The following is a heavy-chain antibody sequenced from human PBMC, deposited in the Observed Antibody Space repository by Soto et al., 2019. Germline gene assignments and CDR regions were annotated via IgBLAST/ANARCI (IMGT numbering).Heavy chain of an antibody. J-gene: IGHJ4*02. CDR3: ARQVGPPPDQYYFDY. V-gene: IGHV4-39*01. CDR1: GGSISSSSYY. CDR2: IYYSGST. Sequence: SETLSLTCTVSGGSISSSSYYWGWIRQPPGKGLEWIGSIYYSGSTYYNPSLKSRVTISVDTSKNQFSLKLSSVTAADTAVYYCARQVGPPPDQYYFDYWGQGTLVTVSS. D-gene: IGHD2-15*01.